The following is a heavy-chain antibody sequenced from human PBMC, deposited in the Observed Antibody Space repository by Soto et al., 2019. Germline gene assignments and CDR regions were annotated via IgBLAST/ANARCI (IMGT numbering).Heavy chain of an antibody. J-gene: IGHJ4*02. CDR2: TSNSGST. V-gene: IGHV4-31*03. D-gene: IGHD2-2*01. Sequence: QVQLQESGPGLVKPSQTLSLTCTVSGGSITSSGYYWSWIRQHPGEGLEWIGFTSNSGSTSYNPSLQRRVTRSVDTSSNQFSLNLKSVTAADTAVYYCARGGGSTKVDYWGQGTLVTVSP. CDR3: ARGGGSTKVDY. CDR1: GGSITSSGYY.